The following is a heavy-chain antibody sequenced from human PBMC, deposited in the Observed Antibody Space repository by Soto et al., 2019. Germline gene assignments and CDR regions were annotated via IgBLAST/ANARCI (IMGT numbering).Heavy chain of an antibody. D-gene: IGHD5-18*01. V-gene: IGHV5-51*01. CDR3: ARHDTDGYYYYGMDV. J-gene: IGHJ6*02. CDR1: GYSFTSYW. Sequence: GESLKISCQGSGYSFTSYWIGWVRQMPGKGLEWMGIIYPGDSDTRYSPSFQGQVTISADKSISTAYLQWSSLKASDTAMYYCARHDTDGYYYYGMDVWGQGTTVTVSS. CDR2: IYPGDSDT.